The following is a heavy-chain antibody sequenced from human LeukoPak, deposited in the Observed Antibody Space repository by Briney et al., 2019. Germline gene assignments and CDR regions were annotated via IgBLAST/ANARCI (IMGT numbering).Heavy chain of an antibody. CDR3: AKDRSYYYDSSGHYRENYFDY. J-gene: IGHJ4*02. CDR2: ISGGGGST. V-gene: IGHV3-43*02. CDR1: GFTFDDYA. D-gene: IGHD3-22*01. Sequence: PGGSRRLSCAASGFTFDDYAMHWVRQAPGKGLEWVCLISGGGGSTYYADSVKGRFTISRDNSKNSLYLQMNSLRTEDTALYYCAKDRSYYYDSSGHYRENYFDYWGQGTLVTVSS.